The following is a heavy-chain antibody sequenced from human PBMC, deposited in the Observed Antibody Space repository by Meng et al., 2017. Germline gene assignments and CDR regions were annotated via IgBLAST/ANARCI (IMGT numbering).Heavy chain of an antibody. D-gene: IGHD4-17*01. J-gene: IGHJ2*01. CDR1: GFTFSSYS. V-gene: IGHV3-21*01. CDR3: AAMTTVTSSDWYFDL. Sequence: GGSLRLSCAASGFTFSSYSMNWVRQAPGKGLEWVSSISSSSSYTYYADSVKGRFTISRDNAKNSLYLQMNSLRAEDTAVYYCAAMTTVTSSDWYFDLWGRGTLVTVSS. CDR2: ISSSSSYT.